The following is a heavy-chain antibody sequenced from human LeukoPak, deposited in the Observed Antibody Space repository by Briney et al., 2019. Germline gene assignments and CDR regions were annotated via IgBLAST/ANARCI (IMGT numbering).Heavy chain of an antibody. J-gene: IGHJ4*02. CDR2: INPNSGGT. D-gene: IGHD6-19*01. CDR3: ARDLDPSVNSSGWYEGGLLDY. V-gene: IGHV1-2*02. Sequence: ASVKVSCKASGYTFTGYYMHWVRQAPGQGLEWMGWINPNSGGTNYAQKFQGRVTMTRDTSISTAYMELSRLRSDDTAVYYCARDLDPSVNSSGWYEGGLLDYWGQGTLVTVSS. CDR1: GYTFTGYY.